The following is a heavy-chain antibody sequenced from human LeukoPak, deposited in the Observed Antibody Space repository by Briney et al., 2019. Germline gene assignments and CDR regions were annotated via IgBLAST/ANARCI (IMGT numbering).Heavy chain of an antibody. D-gene: IGHD3-10*02. CDR3: AELGITMIGGV. Sequence: GGSLRLSCAASGFTFSSSGMHWVRQAPGKGLEGVTFIRYDGSYKYYADSVKGRFTISRDNAKNSLYLQMNSLRAEDTAVYYCAELGITMIGGVWGKGTTVTISS. J-gene: IGHJ6*04. CDR2: IRYDGSYK. CDR1: GFTFSSSG. V-gene: IGHV3-30*02.